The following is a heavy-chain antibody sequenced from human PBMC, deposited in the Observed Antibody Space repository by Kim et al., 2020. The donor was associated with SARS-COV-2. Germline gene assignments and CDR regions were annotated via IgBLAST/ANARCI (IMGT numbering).Heavy chain of an antibody. CDR1: GFTFSSYG. CDR2: ISYDGSNK. V-gene: IGHV3-30*18. D-gene: IGHD3-3*01. Sequence: GGSLRLSCAASGFTFSSYGMHWVRQAPGKGLEWVAVISYDGSNKYYADSVKGRFTISRDNSKNTLYLQMNSLRAEDTAVYYCAKGAKGYYDFWSGYLRFDPWGQGTLVTVSS. CDR3: AKGAKGYYDFWSGYLRFDP. J-gene: IGHJ5*02.